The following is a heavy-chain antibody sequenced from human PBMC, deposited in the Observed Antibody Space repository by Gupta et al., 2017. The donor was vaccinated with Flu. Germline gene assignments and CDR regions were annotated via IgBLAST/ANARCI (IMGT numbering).Heavy chain of an antibody. CDR3: ARGSSSKDAFDI. D-gene: IGHD2-2*01. Sequence: WVRQATGKGLEWVSAIGTAGDTYYPGSVKGRFTISRENAKNSLYLQMNSLRAGDTAVYYCARGSSSKDAFDIWGQGTMVTASS. CDR2: IGTAGDT. J-gene: IGHJ3*02. V-gene: IGHV3-13*01.